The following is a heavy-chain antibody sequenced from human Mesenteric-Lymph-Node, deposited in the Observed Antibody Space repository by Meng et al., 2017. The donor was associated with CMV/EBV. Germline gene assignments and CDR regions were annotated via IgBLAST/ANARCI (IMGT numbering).Heavy chain of an antibody. V-gene: IGHV5-51*01. CDR2: IYPGDSDT. D-gene: IGHD3-10*01. J-gene: IGHJ4*02. CDR3: ARRRFVYGSGSYSDY. CDR1: GYSFTNYW. Sequence: SGYSFTNYWIDWVRQMPGKGLEWMGIIYPGDSDTRYSPSFQGQVTISADKSISTAYLQWSSLKASDTAMYYCARRRFVYGSGSYSDYWGQGTLVTVSS.